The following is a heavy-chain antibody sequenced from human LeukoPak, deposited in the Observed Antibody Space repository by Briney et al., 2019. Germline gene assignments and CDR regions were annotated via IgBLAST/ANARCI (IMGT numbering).Heavy chain of an antibody. CDR2: INWNGGST. CDR3: ARGGDSSGSYFDY. J-gene: IGHJ4*02. D-gene: IGHD3-22*01. Sequence: GGSLRLSCAASGITFDDYGMSWVRQAPGKGLEWVSGINWNGGSTGYADSVKGRFTISRDNGKNSLYLQMNSLTAEDTALYYCARGGDSSGSYFDYWGQGTLVTVSS. CDR1: GITFDDYG. V-gene: IGHV3-20*04.